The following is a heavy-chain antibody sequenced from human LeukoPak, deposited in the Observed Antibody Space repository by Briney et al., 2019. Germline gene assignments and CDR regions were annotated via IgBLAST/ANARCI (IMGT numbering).Heavy chain of an antibody. CDR1: GESFSGYY. V-gene: IGHV4-34*01. Sequence: SETLSLTCAVYGESFSGYYWSWIRQPPGKGLEWIGEINHSGSTNYNPSLKSRVSISVDTSRNQFSLKLSSVTAADTAVYYCATNPGGYCSSTRCYGEAPWGQGTLVTVSS. D-gene: IGHD2-2*01. CDR3: ATNPGGYCSSTRCYGEAP. J-gene: IGHJ5*02. CDR2: INHSGST.